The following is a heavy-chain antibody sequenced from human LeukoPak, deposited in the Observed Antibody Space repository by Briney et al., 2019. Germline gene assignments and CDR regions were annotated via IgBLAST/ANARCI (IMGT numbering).Heavy chain of an antibody. CDR3: ARRENDC. Sequence: ASVKVSCKASGYTFTGYHLHWVRQAPGQGLEWMGRINPNNGDTNFAQKFQGRVTMTRDTSISTAYLELSRLRSDDTAVYYCARRENDCWGQGTLVTVSS. V-gene: IGHV1-2*06. J-gene: IGHJ4*02. CDR1: GYTFTGYH. CDR2: INPNNGDT. D-gene: IGHD5-24*01.